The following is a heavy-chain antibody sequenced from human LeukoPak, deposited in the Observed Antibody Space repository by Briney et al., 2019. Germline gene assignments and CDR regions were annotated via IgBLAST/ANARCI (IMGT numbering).Heavy chain of an antibody. CDR1: GGFISSYY. D-gene: IGHD6-13*01. CDR2: IYYSGST. CDR3: ARDESQQLGNYYYYYGMDV. V-gene: IGHV4-59*01. Sequence: SETLSLTCTVSGGFISSYYWSWIRQPPGKGLEWIGYIYYSGSTNYNPSLKSRVTISVDTSKNQFSLKLSSVTAADTAVYYCARDESQQLGNYYYYYGMDVWGQGTTVTVSS. J-gene: IGHJ6*02.